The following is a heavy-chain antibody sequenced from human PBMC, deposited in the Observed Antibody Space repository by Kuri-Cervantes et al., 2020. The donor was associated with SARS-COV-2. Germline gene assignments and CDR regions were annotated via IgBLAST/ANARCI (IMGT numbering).Heavy chain of an antibody. CDR3: VRDGDHWNFDY. CDR2: INPDGSYT. V-gene: IGHV3-74*01. Sequence: LSLTCAASGFTFSGHWIHWVRQAPGKGLVWVSRINPDGSYTDNADSVKGRFTLSRDNAKNMLFLQMNSLRAEDTAVYYCVRDGDHWNFDYWGQGTLVTVSS. D-gene: IGHD1-1*01. CDR1: GFTFSGHW. J-gene: IGHJ4*02.